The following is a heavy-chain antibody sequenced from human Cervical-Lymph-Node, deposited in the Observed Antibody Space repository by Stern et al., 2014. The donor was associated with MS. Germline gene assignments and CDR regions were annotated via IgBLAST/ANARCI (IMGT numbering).Heavy chain of an antibody. D-gene: IGHD5-24*01. J-gene: IGHJ4*02. CDR2: IIPNNGDT. CDR3: AKDGYNY. CDR1: GYTFTGYY. V-gene: IGHV1-2*02. Sequence: QVQLVQSEAEVKKPGASVKVSCKASGYTFTGYYIHWVRQAPGQGLEWMGWIIPNNGDTNYAQNFQGRVTMTRDTSISTAYMELSRLRSDDTAVYYCAKDGYNYWGQGTLVTVSS.